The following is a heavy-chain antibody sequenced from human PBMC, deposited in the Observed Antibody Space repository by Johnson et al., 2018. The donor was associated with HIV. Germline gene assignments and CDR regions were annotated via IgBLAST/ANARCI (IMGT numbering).Heavy chain of an antibody. D-gene: IGHD5-18*01. Sequence: VQLVESGGDLIKPGGSLRLSCATSNFTFKDYYMSWVRRAPGKGLEWVSVIFSVGNTYYADSVKGRFTISRDNSRNMLYLQMNSLRPEDTAVYYCARDGRDLVTRGGFDVWGPGTVVTVSS. CDR1: NFTFKDYY. CDR3: ARDGRDLVTRGGFDV. CDR2: IFSVGNT. V-gene: IGHV3-66*03. J-gene: IGHJ3*01.